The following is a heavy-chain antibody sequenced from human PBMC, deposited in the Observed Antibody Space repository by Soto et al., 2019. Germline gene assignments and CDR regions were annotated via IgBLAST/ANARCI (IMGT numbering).Heavy chain of an antibody. Sequence: SETLSLTCTVSGGSISSYYWSWIRQPPGKGLEWIGYIYYSGSTNYNPSLKSRVTISVDTSKNQFSLKLSSVTAADTAVYYCARVYCSGGSCYSHFDYWGQGTLVTVPQ. CDR1: GGSISSYY. D-gene: IGHD2-15*01. J-gene: IGHJ4*02. V-gene: IGHV4-59*01. CDR2: IYYSGST. CDR3: ARVYCSGGSCYSHFDY.